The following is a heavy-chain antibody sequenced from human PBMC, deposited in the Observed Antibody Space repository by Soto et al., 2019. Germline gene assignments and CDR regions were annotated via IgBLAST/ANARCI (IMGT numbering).Heavy chain of an antibody. CDR3: ARALRGYGGYAFDY. CDR2: MKHDGSEK. CDR1: GFTFNTYW. J-gene: IGHJ4*02. D-gene: IGHD5-12*01. Sequence: EVQLVASGGGLVQPGGSPRLSCAASGFTFNTYWMIWVRQTPGKGLEWVANMKHDGSEKYYVDSVKDRFTISRDKAKNSLYLQMNSLRAEATAVYYCARALRGYGGYAFDYWGQGTLVTVSS. V-gene: IGHV3-7*01.